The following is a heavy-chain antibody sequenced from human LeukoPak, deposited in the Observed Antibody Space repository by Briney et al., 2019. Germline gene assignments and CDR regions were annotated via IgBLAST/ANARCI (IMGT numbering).Heavy chain of an antibody. D-gene: IGHD3-22*01. V-gene: IGHV5-10-1*01. J-gene: IGHJ4*02. CDR1: GYSFTSYW. CDR3: ARQYYYDRSGYTLYY. CDR2: IDPSGSYS. Sequence: GESLKISCKGSGYSFTSYWISWVRQMPGEGLEWMGRIDPSGSYSDISPSFQGRVSISADKSINTAYLQWSSLKASDTAMYYCARQYYYDRSGYTLYYWGQGTLVTVSS.